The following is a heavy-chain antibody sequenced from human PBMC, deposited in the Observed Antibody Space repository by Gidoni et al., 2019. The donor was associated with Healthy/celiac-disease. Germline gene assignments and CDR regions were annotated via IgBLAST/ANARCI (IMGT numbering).Heavy chain of an antibody. CDR2: ISSSSSYI. CDR1: GFTFSSYS. J-gene: IGHJ4*02. V-gene: IGHV3-21*01. Sequence: EVQLVESGGGLVKPGGSLSLSWAASGFTFSSYSMNWVRQAPGKGLEWVSSISSSSSYIYYADSVKGRFTISRDNAKNSLYLQMNSLRAEDTAVYYCARDGRWLQCPFDYWGQGTLVTVSS. CDR3: ARDGRWLQCPFDY. D-gene: IGHD5-12*01.